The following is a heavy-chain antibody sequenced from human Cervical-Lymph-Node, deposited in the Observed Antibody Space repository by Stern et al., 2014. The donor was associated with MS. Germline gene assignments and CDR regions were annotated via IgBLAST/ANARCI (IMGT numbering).Heavy chain of an antibody. CDR2: ISDSGST. J-gene: IGHJ4*02. D-gene: IGHD3-16*02. CDR3: ARARGSYHPYFDY. V-gene: IGHV4-59*01. Sequence: VHLVESGPGLVKPSETLSLTCTVSGGSISNYYWTWIRQPPGKGLEWIGYISDSGSTKYNPSLKSRVTISIDRSKNQFSLKLSSVTAADTAVYSCARARGSYHPYFDYWGRGALVTVSS. CDR1: GGSISNYY.